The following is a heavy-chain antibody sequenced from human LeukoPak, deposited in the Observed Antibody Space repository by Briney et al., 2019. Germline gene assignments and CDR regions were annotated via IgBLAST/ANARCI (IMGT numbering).Heavy chain of an antibody. V-gene: IGHV4-4*02. D-gene: IGHD1-20*01. J-gene: IGHJ6*02. CDR2: IYHSGST. CDR3: ARQKAYNWNYYYYGMDV. Sequence: SETLSLTCAVSGGSISSSNWWSWVRQPPGKGLEWIGEIYHSGSTNYNPSLKSRVTISVDTSKNQFSLKLSSVTAADTAVYYCARQKAYNWNYYYYGMDVWGQGTTVTVSS. CDR1: GGSISSSNW.